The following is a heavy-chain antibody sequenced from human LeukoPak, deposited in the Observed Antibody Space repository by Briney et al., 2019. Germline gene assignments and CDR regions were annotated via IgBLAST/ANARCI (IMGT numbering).Heavy chain of an antibody. D-gene: IGHD4-17*01. V-gene: IGHV1-2*02. CDR3: ARGDSSDYLAVSS. J-gene: IGHJ5*02. CDR1: GYTFTDNY. CDR2: SNPYSGDT. Sequence: ASVKVSCKDSGYTFTDNYIHWVRQAPGQGLEWMGWSNPYSGDTNYALKSQGRVSMTRDTSISTAYMELSRLRSDDAAFYYCARGDSSDYLAVSSWGQGTLVTVSS.